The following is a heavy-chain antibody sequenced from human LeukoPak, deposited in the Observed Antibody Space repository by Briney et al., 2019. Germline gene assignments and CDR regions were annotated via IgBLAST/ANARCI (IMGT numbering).Heavy chain of an antibody. CDR3: AREGQLLWFGELIYYFDC. V-gene: IGHV3-33*01. CDR2: IWYDGSNK. Sequence: GGSLRLSCAASGFTFSSYGMHWVRQAPGKGLEWVAVIWYDGSNKYYADSVKGRFAISRDNSKNTLYLQMNSLRAEDTAVYYCAREGQLLWFGELIYYFDCWGQGTLVTVSS. D-gene: IGHD3-10*01. J-gene: IGHJ4*02. CDR1: GFTFSSYG.